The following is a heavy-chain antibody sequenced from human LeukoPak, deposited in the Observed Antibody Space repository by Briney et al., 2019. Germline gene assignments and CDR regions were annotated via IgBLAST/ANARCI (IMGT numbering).Heavy chain of an antibody. CDR3: ARDPPYDSSGYLFDY. Sequence: ASVKVSCKASGYTFTNYYMHWVRQAPGQGLEWMGIINTRGGSTSYAQKFQGRVTMTRDTSTSTVYMELSSLRSEDTAVYYCARDPPYDSSGYLFDYWGQGTLVTVSS. D-gene: IGHD3-22*01. V-gene: IGHV1-46*01. CDR1: GYTFTNYY. CDR2: INTRGGST. J-gene: IGHJ4*02.